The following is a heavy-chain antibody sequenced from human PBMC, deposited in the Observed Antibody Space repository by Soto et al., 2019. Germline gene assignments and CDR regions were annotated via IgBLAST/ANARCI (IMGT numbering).Heavy chain of an antibody. Sequence: QVQLQESGPGLVKPSQTLSLTCTVSGGSISSGGYYWSWIRQHPGKGLEWIGYIYYSGSTYYNPSLNRRVTITVDTSKHQFSLKLSSVTAADTAVYYCARGGGFYYGSGKDNWFDPWGQGTLVTVSS. CDR1: GGSISSGGYY. D-gene: IGHD3-10*01. CDR2: IYYSGST. V-gene: IGHV4-31*03. J-gene: IGHJ5*02. CDR3: ARGGGFYYGSGKDNWFDP.